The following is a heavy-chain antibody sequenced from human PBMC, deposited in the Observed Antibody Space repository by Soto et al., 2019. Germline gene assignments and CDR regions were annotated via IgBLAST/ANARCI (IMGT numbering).Heavy chain of an antibody. J-gene: IGHJ5*02. CDR1: GGPLGPDY. Sequence: PSATLSITCAVYGGPLGPDYCSWIRQSPGKGLEWIGEVRYIGVTNYNPSLRSRVTVSVDMSRNQFSLQLTSVTAADTAMYFCARGGTWPTRFDPWGPGTLVTVSS. CDR3: ARGGTWPTRFDP. CDR2: VRYIGVT. V-gene: IGHV4-34*01.